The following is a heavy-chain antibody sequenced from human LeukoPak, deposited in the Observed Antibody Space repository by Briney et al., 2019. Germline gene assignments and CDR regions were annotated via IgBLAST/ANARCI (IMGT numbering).Heavy chain of an antibody. V-gene: IGHV3-21*01. D-gene: IGHD1-26*01. J-gene: IGHJ4*02. Sequence: GGSLRLSCAASGFTFSSYWMHWVRQAPGKGLEWVSSIGSSSSSIYYADSVKGRFTISRDNAKNSLYLQMNSLRAEDTAVYYCARDRWELRGEFVYWGQGTLVTVSS. CDR3: ARDRWELRGEFVY. CDR1: GFTFSSYW. CDR2: IGSSSSSI.